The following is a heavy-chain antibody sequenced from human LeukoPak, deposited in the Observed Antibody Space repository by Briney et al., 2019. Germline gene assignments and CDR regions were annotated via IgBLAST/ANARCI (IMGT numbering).Heavy chain of an antibody. J-gene: IGHJ4*02. D-gene: IGHD3-22*01. CDR3: VRNGDYYRLDY. V-gene: IGHV3-7*01. CDR2: ISGDGNEK. CDR1: GFIFSNYW. Sequence: GGALRLSCTASGFIFSNYWMTWVRQAPGKGLEGVANISGDGNEKQFEDSVKGRFTISRDNAKNSVFLQMNNLRAEDTAVFYCVRNGDYYRLDYWGQGTLVTVSS.